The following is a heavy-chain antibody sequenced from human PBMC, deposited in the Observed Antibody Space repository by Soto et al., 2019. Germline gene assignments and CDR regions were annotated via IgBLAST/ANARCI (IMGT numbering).Heavy chain of an antibody. V-gene: IGHV3-30-3*01. J-gene: IGHJ3*02. CDR1: GFTFSSYA. CDR3: ERAGRSGSDGAFDI. Sequence: QVQLVESGGGVVQPGRSLRLSCAASGFTFSSYAMHWVRQAPGKGLEWVAVISYDGSNKYYADSGKGRFTISRDNSKNRLYLQMNSLRAEDTAVYYCERAGRSGSDGAFDIWGQGTMVTVSS. CDR2: ISYDGSNK. D-gene: IGHD2-21*02.